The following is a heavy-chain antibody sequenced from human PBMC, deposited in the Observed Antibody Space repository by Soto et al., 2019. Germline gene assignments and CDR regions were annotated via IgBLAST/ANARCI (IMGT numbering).Heavy chain of an antibody. J-gene: IGHJ4*02. CDR2: IIPIFGTA. CDR3: ASSSGNNYGVGTNYFFDY. D-gene: IGHD1-26*01. Sequence: QVQLVQSGAEVKKPGSSVKVSCKTSGGTFSTYSIVWVRQAPGEGLEWMGGIIPIFGTANDAQKFQDRVTITADKSTNTAFMELSSLKSEDTAMYYCASSSGNNYGVGTNYFFDYWGQGALDTVSS. V-gene: IGHV1-69*06. CDR1: GGTFSTYS.